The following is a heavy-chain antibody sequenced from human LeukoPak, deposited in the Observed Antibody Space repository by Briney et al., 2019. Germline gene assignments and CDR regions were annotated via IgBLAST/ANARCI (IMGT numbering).Heavy chain of an antibody. J-gene: IGHJ4*02. CDR2: INQDGSEK. D-gene: IGHD4-23*01. CDR3: ARDGGPLDY. Sequence: GGSLRLSCAASGFTFTSYWMSWVRQVPGKGLEWVANINQDGSEKYYVDSLKGRFAISRDNARNSLFLQLNSLRAEDTAVYYCARDGGPLDYWGQGTLVTVSS. CDR1: GFTFTSYW. V-gene: IGHV3-7*01.